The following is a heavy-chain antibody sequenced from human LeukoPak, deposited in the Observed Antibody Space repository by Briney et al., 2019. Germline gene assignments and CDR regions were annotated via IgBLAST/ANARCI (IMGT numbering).Heavy chain of an antibody. CDR2: INHSGST. CDR3: ARGLDCSSTSCYTGSNWFDP. CDR1: GGSFSGYY. J-gene: IGHJ5*02. V-gene: IGHV4-34*01. Sequence: SETLSLTCAVYGGSFSGYYWSWIRQPPEKGLEWIGEINHSGSTNYNPSLKSRVTISVDTSKNQFSLKLSSVTAADTAVYYCARGLDCSSTSCYTGSNWFDPWGQGTLVTVSS. D-gene: IGHD2-2*02.